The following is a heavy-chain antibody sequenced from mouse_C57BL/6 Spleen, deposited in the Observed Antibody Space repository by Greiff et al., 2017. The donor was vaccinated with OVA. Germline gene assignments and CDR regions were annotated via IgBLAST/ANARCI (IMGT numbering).Heavy chain of an antibody. V-gene: IGHV1-69*01. D-gene: IGHD1-1*01. CDR3: ASAIYYYGSSYFY. CDR2: IDPSDSYT. CDR1: GYTFTSYW. Sequence: QVQLQQPGAELVMPGASVKLSCKASGYTFTSYWMHWVKQRPGQGLEWIGEIDPSDSYTNYNQKFKGKSTLTVDKSSSTAYMQLSSLTSEDSAVYYCASAIYYYGSSYFYWGQGTLVTVSA. J-gene: IGHJ3*01.